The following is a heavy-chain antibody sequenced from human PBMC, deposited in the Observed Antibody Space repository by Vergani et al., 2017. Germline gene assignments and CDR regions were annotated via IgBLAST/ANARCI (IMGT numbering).Heavy chain of an antibody. Sequence: QVQLVESGGGVVQPGRSLRLSCAASGFTFSSYGMHWVRQAPGKGLEWVAVISYDGSNKYYADSVKGRFTIYRDNSKNTLYLQMNSLRAEDTAVYYCAKTKQLVQDYWGQGTLVTVSS. J-gene: IGHJ4*02. CDR3: AKTKQLVQDY. CDR2: ISYDGSNK. V-gene: IGHV3-30*18. CDR1: GFTFSSYG. D-gene: IGHD6-13*01.